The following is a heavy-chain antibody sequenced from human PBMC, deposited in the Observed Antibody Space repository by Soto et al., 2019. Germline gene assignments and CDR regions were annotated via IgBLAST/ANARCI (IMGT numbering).Heavy chain of an antibody. CDR3: ARDRADYNDRLIFFDP. V-gene: IGHV3-11*01. CDR2: ISGTSSAI. CDR1: GFKSSDYY. D-gene: IGHD4-17*01. Sequence: GGSLRLSCAASGFKSSDYYMSWIRQAPGKGLEWVSYISGTSSAIYYADSVKGRFTISRDNAKNSLYLQMNSLRAEDTAVYYCARDRADYNDRLIFFDPRGQGTLVTVSS. J-gene: IGHJ5*02.